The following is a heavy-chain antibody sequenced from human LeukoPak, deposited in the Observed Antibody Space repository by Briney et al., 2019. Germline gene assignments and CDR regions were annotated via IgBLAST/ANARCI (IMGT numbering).Heavy chain of an antibody. Sequence: GGSLRLSCAASGFTLSDYGIHWVRRAPGEGLEWVAVIWSDGSNKYYADSVKGRFTISRDNSRKTLYLQMNSLRVEDTAVYYCVRASGSFDYWGQGTLVTVSS. CDR2: IWSDGSNK. J-gene: IGHJ4*02. V-gene: IGHV3-33*01. CDR1: GFTLSDYG. D-gene: IGHD3-10*01. CDR3: VRASGSFDY.